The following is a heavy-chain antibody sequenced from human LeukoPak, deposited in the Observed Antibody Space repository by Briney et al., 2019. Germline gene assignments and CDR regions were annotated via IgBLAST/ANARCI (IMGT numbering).Heavy chain of an antibody. Sequence: PSETQSLTCAVYGGSFSGYYWSWIRQPPGKGLEWIGEINHSGSTNYNPSLKSRVTISVDTSKNQFSLKLSSVTAADTAVYYCARGGDYYDSSGSRPLVFDYWGQGTLVTVSS. CDR1: GGSFSGYY. V-gene: IGHV4-34*01. J-gene: IGHJ4*02. D-gene: IGHD3-22*01. CDR2: INHSGST. CDR3: ARGGDYYDSSGSRPLVFDY.